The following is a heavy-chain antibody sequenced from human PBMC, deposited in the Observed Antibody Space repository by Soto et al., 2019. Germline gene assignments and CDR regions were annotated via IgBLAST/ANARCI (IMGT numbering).Heavy chain of an antibody. CDR2: IYSDGST. CDR1: GFTVSSNY. D-gene: IGHD5-12*01. J-gene: IGHJ6*02. CDR3: ARVDRRGYSGYDPPPYYYYGMDL. Sequence: EVQLVESGGGLVQPGGSLRLSCVVSGFTVSSNYMSWVRQAPGKGLEWVSFIYSDGSTYYADSVKGRFTLSRLSSKNTLYLQMNSLTAEDTALYYCARVDRRGYSGYDPPPYYYYGMDLWGQGTTVTVSS. V-gene: IGHV3-53*04.